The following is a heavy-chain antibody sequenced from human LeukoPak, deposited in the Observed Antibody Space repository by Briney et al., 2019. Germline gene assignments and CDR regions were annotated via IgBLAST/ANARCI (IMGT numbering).Heavy chain of an antibody. D-gene: IGHD2-15*01. V-gene: IGHV4-39*01. CDR3: ASKYCSGGDCYSNY. J-gene: IGHJ4*02. CDR2: IYYGGST. CDR1: GGSISSSGYY. Sequence: PSETLSLTCTVSGGSISSSGYYWGWIRQPPGKGLEWIGSIYYGGSTYYNPSLKSRVTISVDTSKNQFSLKLSSVTAADTAMYYCASKYCSGGDCYSNYWGQGTLVTVSS.